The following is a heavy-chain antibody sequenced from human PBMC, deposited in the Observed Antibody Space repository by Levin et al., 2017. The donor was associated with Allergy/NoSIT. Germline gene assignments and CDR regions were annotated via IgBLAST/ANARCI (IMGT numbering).Heavy chain of an antibody. Sequence: KPSETLSLTCTVSGGSISSGNYYWSWIRQHPGKGLEWIGHIYYSGTAYHNPSLESRVSISVDTSKNQFSLNLSSVTAADTAVYYCARVINSGGKGWFDSWGQGTLVSVSS. CDR1: GGSISSGNYY. V-gene: IGHV4-31*03. CDR3: ARVINSGGKGWFDS. CDR2: IYYSGTA. J-gene: IGHJ5*01. D-gene: IGHD4-23*01.